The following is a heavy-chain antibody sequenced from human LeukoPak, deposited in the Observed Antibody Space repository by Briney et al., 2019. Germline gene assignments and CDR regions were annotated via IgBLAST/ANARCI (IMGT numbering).Heavy chain of an antibody. D-gene: IGHD4-17*01. Sequence: PGGSLRLSCAASGFTFSSYGMHWVRQAPGKGLEWVAFIRHDGSNKYYADSVKGRFTISRDNSKNTLYLQMNSLRAEDTAVYYCAKDTGDYGDYHYAFDIWGQGTMVTVSS. CDR2: IRHDGSNK. CDR1: GFTFSSYG. J-gene: IGHJ3*02. V-gene: IGHV3-30*02. CDR3: AKDTGDYGDYHYAFDI.